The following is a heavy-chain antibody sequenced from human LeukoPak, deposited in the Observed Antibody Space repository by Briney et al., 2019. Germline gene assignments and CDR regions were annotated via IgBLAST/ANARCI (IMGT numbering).Heavy chain of an antibody. Sequence: GGSLRLSCAASGFTVSSNYMSWVRQAPGKGLEWVSVIYSGGSTYYADSVKGRFTISRDNSKNTLYLQMNSLRSEDTAVYYCATLSSSWYGYYFDYWGQGTLVTVSS. CDR1: GFTVSSNY. D-gene: IGHD6-13*01. V-gene: IGHV3-53*05. CDR2: IYSGGST. CDR3: ATLSSSWYGYYFDY. J-gene: IGHJ4*02.